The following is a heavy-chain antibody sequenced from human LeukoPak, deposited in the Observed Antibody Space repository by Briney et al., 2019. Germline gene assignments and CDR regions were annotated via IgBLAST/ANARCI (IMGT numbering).Heavy chain of an antibody. V-gene: IGHV3-7*01. CDR1: GFTFNDFW. D-gene: IGHD3-10*01. CDR2: IKQDGSEK. Sequence: GGSLRLSCAASGFTFNDFWMSWIRQAPGKGLEWVANIKQDGSEKYYVDSVKGRFTISRDNAKNSLYLQMNSLRAEDTAVYYCARDPIGEEYYFDYWGQGTLVTVSS. CDR3: ARDPIGEEYYFDY. J-gene: IGHJ4*02.